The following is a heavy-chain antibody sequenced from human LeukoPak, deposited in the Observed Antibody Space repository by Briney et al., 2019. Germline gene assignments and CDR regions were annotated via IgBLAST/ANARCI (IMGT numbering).Heavy chain of an antibody. CDR3: AKGGGSSCYSPSDY. Sequence: GGSLRLSCGGSGFTFSSYAMSWVRQAPGKGLEWVSAISGSGTDTFYANSVKGRFTISRDNPKNTLYLQMNSLKAEDTAVYYCAKGGGSSCYSPSDYWGQGTLVTVSS. CDR1: GFTFSSYA. CDR2: ISGSGTDT. V-gene: IGHV3-23*01. D-gene: IGHD2-15*01. J-gene: IGHJ4*02.